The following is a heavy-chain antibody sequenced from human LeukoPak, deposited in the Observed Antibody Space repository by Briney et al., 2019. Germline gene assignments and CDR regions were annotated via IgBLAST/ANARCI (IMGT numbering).Heavy chain of an antibody. CDR1: GFTFSSYG. Sequence: SGGSLRLSCAASGFTFSSYGMHWVRQAPGKGLEWVAVMPPDGNNKYYADSVKGRFTISRDNSKDTLYLQMNSLRPEDTAVYYCARDSSPSIRGVATHYFDCWGQGTLVAVSS. CDR3: ARDSSPSIRGVATHYFDC. J-gene: IGHJ4*02. D-gene: IGHD3-10*01. V-gene: IGHV3-30*03. CDR2: MPPDGNNK.